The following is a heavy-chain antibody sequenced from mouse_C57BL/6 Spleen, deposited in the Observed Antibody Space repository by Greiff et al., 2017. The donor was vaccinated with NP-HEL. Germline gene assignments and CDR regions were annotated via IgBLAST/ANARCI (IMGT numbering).Heavy chain of an antibody. CDR1: GYAFTNYL. J-gene: IGHJ2*01. V-gene: IGHV1-54*01. Sequence: QVQLQQSGAELVRPGTSVKVSCKASGYAFTNYLIEWVKQRPGQGLEWIGVINPGSGGTNYNEKFKGKATLTADKSSSTAYMQLSSLTSEDSAVYFCARRLYGSSYGYFDYWGQGTTLTVSS. CDR2: INPGSGGT. CDR3: ARRLYGSSYGYFDY. D-gene: IGHD1-1*01.